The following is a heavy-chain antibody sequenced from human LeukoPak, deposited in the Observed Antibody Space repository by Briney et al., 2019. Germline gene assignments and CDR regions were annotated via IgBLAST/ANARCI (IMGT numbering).Heavy chain of an antibody. V-gene: IGHV3-33*06. CDR1: GSTFSSYG. CDR2: IWYGGSNK. CDR3: AKGTGHYYYYMDV. J-gene: IGHJ6*03. Sequence: GRSLRLSCAASGSTFSSYGMHWVRQAPGKGLEWVALIWYGGSNKYYADSVKGRFTISRDNSKNTLYLQMNSLRAEDTAVYYCAKGTGHYYYYMDVWDKGTTVTVSS. D-gene: IGHD1-14*01.